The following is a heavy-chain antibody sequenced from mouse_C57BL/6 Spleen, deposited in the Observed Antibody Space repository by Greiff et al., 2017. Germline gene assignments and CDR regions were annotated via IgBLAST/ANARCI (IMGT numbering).Heavy chain of an antibody. CDR3: TRSVGYFGNYVLDY. CDR2: IDPETGGT. V-gene: IGHV1-15*01. Sequence: QVQLKQSGAELVRPGASVTLSCKASGYTFTDYEMHWVKQTPVHGLEWIGAIDPETGGTAYNQKFEGKAILTADKSTSTAYMELRSLTSEDSAVYYCTRSVGYFGNYVLDYWGQGTTLTVSS. D-gene: IGHD2-1*01. J-gene: IGHJ2*01. CDR1: GYTFTDYE.